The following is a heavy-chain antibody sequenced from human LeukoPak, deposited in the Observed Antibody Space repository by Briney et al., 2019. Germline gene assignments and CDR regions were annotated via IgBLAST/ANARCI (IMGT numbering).Heavy chain of an antibody. CDR2: IRYDGSNK. D-gene: IGHD1-26*01. Sequence: GSLRLSCAASGFTFNSYGMHWVRQAPGKGLEWVAFIRYDGSNKYYADSVKGRFTISRDNSKNTLYLQMNSLRAEDTAVYYCAKDQSGSYYNAFDIWGQGTMVTVSS. CDR3: AKDQSGSYYNAFDI. J-gene: IGHJ3*02. CDR1: GFTFNSYG. V-gene: IGHV3-30*02.